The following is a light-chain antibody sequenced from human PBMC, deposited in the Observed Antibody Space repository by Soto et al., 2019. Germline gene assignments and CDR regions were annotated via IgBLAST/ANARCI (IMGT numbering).Light chain of an antibody. CDR1: QGISSY. J-gene: IGKJ1*01. V-gene: IGKV1-9*01. CDR3: QQLNTYPPT. CDR2: AAS. Sequence: IQLTQSPSSLSASVGDRVIITCRASQGISSYLAWYQQKPRKAPKLLIYAASTLQSGVPSRFSGSGSATDFALTISSLQPEDFATYYCQQLNTYPPTFGQGTKVDI.